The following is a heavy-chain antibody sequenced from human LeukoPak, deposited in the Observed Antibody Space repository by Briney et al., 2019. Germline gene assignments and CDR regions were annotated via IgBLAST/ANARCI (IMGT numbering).Heavy chain of an antibody. V-gene: IGHV3-33*01. D-gene: IGHD3-22*01. CDR2: IWFDGSNK. CDR1: GFTFSNYA. CDR3: ARDRTNYYDSSGYHDYYGLDV. J-gene: IGHJ6*02. Sequence: GGSLRLSCAASGFTFSNYAMHWVRQAPGKGLEWLAVIWFDGSNKYYADSVRGRFTISRDNSKNTLYLQMNSLRDEDTAVYYCARDRTNYYDSSGYHDYYGLDVWGQGTTVTVSS.